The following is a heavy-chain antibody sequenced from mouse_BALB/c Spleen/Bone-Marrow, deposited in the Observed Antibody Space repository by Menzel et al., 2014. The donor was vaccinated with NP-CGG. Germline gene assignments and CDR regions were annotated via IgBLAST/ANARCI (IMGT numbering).Heavy chain of an antibody. V-gene: IGHV5-17*02. CDR3: ARSGRDYAMDF. CDR2: ISTGSSTI. J-gene: IGHJ4*01. D-gene: IGHD3-1*01. CDR1: GFTFSSFG. Sequence: DVKLVESGGGLVQPGGSRKLSCAASGFTFSSFGMHWVRQAPEKGLEWVAYISTGSSTIYYADTVKGRFTISRDNPKNTLFLQMTSLRSEDTAMYYCARSGRDYAMDFWGQGTSVTVSS.